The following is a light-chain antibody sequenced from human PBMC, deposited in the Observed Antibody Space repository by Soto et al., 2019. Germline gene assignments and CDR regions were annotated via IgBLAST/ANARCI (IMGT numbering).Light chain of an antibody. CDR3: SSYAGSSNV. Sequence: QSALTQSPSASGSPGQSVAISCTGTSIDVGGYNYVSWYQQHPGKAPKLMIYEVNKRPSGVPDRFSGSKSGNTASLTVSGLQAEDEADYYCSSYAGSSNVFGTGTKVTVL. CDR1: SIDVGGYNY. CDR2: EVN. V-gene: IGLV2-8*01. J-gene: IGLJ1*01.